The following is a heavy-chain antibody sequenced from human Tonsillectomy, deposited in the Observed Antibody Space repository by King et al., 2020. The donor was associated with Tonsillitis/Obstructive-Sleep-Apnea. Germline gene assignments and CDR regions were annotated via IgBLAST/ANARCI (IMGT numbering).Heavy chain of an antibody. Sequence: VQLQQWGAGLSKPSETLSLTCAVYGGSFSGYYWNWIRQPPGKGLQWIGEINHGGGTNYNPSLKSRVTISVDTSKNQLSLKLRSVTAADTAIYYCARGTGRGITVFGVVTDRGWFDYWGQGTLVTVSS. CDR2: INHGGGT. CDR1: GGSFSGYY. CDR3: ARGTGRGITVFGVVTDRGWFDY. J-gene: IGHJ4*02. V-gene: IGHV4-34*01. D-gene: IGHD3-3*01.